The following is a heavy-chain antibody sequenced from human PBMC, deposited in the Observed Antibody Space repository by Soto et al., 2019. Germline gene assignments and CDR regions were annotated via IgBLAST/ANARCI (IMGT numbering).Heavy chain of an antibody. J-gene: IGHJ5*02. CDR1: GFTFSSYA. V-gene: IGHV3-23*01. D-gene: IGHD2-15*01. Sequence: EVQLLESGGGLVQPGGSLRLSCAASGFTFSSYAMSWVRQAPGKGLEWVSAISGSGGSTYYADSVKGRFTISRDNSKNTLYLQMNSLRAEDTAVYYCAKGVGTLAALYCSGGSCSNWCDPWGQGTLVTVSS. CDR2: ISGSGGST. CDR3: AKGVGTLAALYCSGGSCSNWCDP.